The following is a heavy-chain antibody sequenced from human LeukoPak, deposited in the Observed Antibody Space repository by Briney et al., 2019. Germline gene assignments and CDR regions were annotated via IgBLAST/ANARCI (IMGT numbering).Heavy chain of an antibody. V-gene: IGHV1-46*01. CDR3: ARGPHSGSYYGWFDT. D-gene: IGHD1-26*01. CDR2: MNPGGGST. J-gene: IGHJ5*02. CDR1: GYAFANYY. Sequence: RASVKVSCKASGYAFANYYLNWVRQAPGQGLEWMGVMNPGGGSTMYAEKFQDRVIMTSDMYTNTVYMEMTSLRYEDTAVYFCARGPHSGSYYGWFDTWGQGTLVTVSS.